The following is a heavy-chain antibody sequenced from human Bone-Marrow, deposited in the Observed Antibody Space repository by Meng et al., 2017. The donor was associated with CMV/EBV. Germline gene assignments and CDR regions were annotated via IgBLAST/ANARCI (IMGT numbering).Heavy chain of an antibody. D-gene: IGHD3-3*01. V-gene: IGHV3-74*01. CDR3: ASRDFWSGGFDY. CDR2: INTDGSSA. CDR1: GFTFSRYW. J-gene: IGHJ4*02. Sequence: GESLKISCAASGFTFSRYWMQWVRQVPGKGLVWVSRINTDGSSADYAGSVRGRFTVSRDNAENALYLQMNSLRAEDTAVYYCASRDFWSGGFDYWGQGTLVTVSS.